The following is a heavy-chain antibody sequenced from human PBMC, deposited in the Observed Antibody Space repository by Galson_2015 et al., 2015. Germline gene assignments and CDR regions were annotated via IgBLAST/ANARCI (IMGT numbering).Heavy chain of an antibody. V-gene: IGHV3-30*18. J-gene: IGHJ4*02. D-gene: IGHD2-2*01. CDR3: AKERMARPIYCSSTSCYVEPFDY. Sequence: SLRLSCAASGFTFSSYGMHWVRQAPGKGLEWVAVISYDGSNKYYADSVKGRFTISRDNSKNTLYLQMNSLRAEDTAVYYCAKERMARPIYCSSTSCYVEPFDYWGQGTLVTVSS. CDR2: ISYDGSNK. CDR1: GFTFSSYG.